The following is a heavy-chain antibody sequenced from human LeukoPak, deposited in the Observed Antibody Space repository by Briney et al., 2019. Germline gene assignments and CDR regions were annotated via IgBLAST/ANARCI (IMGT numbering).Heavy chain of an antibody. V-gene: IGHV1-2*06. D-gene: IGHD2-2*01. J-gene: IGHJ4*02. CDR1: GYTFTGYY. Sequence: ASVKVSCKASGYTFTGYYMHWVRQAPGQGLGWWGRINPNSGGTNYAQKFQGRVTMTRDTSISTAYMELSRLRSDDTAVYYCARDCSSTSCYEPDYWGQGTLVTVSS. CDR2: INPNSGGT. CDR3: ARDCSSTSCYEPDY.